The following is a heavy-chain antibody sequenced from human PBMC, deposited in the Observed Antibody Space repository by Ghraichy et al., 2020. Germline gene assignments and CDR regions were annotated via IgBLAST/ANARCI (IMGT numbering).Heavy chain of an antibody. J-gene: IGHJ3*01. CDR3: ARTPIVGATGA. CDR2: ITNGVST. Sequence: GGSLRLSCAASGFTVSSNYLSWVRQAPGKGLEWVALITNGVSTFYADSVKGRFTISRDNSKNTLYLQMNSLRAEDTAVYYCARTPIVGATGAWGQGTLVTVSS. CDR1: GFTVSSNY. D-gene: IGHD1-26*01. V-gene: IGHV3-66*01.